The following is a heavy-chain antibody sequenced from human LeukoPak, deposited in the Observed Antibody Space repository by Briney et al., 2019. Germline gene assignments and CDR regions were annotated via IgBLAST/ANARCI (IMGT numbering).Heavy chain of an antibody. V-gene: IGHV4-59*01. Sequence: PSETLSLTCTVSGGSISSYYWSWTRQPPGKGLEWIGYIYYSGSTNYNPSLKSRVTISVDTSKNQFPLKLSSVTAADTAVYYCARLLDDYVWGSYRPPNYYYGMDVWGQGTTVTVSS. CDR1: GGSISSYY. CDR2: IYYSGST. CDR3: ARLLDDYVWGSYRPPNYYYGMDV. J-gene: IGHJ6*02. D-gene: IGHD3-16*02.